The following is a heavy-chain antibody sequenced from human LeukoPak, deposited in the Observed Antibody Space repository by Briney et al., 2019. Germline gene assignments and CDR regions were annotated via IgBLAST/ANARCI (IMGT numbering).Heavy chain of an antibody. CDR2: IYHGGST. CDR3: ARDGYNFAFDI. D-gene: IGHD5-24*01. J-gene: IGHJ3*02. Sequence: SETLSLTCTVSGFSISSGYYWGWIRQPPGKGLEWIGSIYHGGSTYYNPSLKSRVTISVDTSKNQFSLKLSSVTAADTAVYYCARDGYNFAFDIWGQGTMVTVSS. V-gene: IGHV4-38-2*02. CDR1: GFSISSGYY.